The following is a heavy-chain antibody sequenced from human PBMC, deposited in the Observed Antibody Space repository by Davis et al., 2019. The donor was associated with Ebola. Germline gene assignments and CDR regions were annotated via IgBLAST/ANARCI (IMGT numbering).Heavy chain of an antibody. CDR1: GFTFSSYA. CDR2: ISGSGGST. J-gene: IGHJ6*04. Sequence: GESLKISCAASGFTFSSYAMSWVRQAPGKGLEWVSAISGSGGSTYYADSVKGRFTISRDNSKNTLYLQMNSLRAEDTAVYYCATAEGVVVPAAIMDVWGKGTTVTVSS. V-gene: IGHV3-23*01. D-gene: IGHD2-2*01. CDR3: ATAEGVVVPAAIMDV.